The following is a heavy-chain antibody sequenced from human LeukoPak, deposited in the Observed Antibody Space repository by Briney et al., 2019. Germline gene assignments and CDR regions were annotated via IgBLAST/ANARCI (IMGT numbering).Heavy chain of an antibody. D-gene: IGHD1-26*01. CDR3: ARGFGGATHEAFDY. V-gene: IGHV4-59*12. CDR1: GDSISSYY. Sequence: PSETLSLTCTVSGDSISSYYWSWIRQPPGKGLEWIGYIYYSGSTNYNPSLKSRVTMSVDTSRNQFSLELSSVTAADTAVYYCARGFGGATHEAFDYWGQGTLVTVSS. CDR2: IYYSGST. J-gene: IGHJ4*02.